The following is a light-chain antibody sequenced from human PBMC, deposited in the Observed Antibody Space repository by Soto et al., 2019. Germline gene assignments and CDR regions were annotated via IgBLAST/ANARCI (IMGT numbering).Light chain of an antibody. CDR2: DVT. CDR3: STYTTAGHPDYV. J-gene: IGLJ1*01. CDR1: RSDVGAYNF. Sequence: QSAPTQPASVSGSPGQSITISCTGTRSDVGAYNFVSWFQQHPGKAPKLLIYDVTERPSGVSNRFSGSGSGNTASLTIFGLRPDDEADYFCSTYTTAGHPDYVFGTGTQLTVL. V-gene: IGLV2-14*03.